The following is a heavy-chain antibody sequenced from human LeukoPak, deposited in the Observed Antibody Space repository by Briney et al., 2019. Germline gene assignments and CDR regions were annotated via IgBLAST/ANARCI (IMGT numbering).Heavy chain of an antibody. CDR2: IYYSGTT. J-gene: IGHJ3*02. V-gene: IGHV4-39*07. CDR3: ARDRRYDFWSGPVDAFDI. D-gene: IGHD3-3*01. Sequence: PSETLSLTCTVSGGSISSSPYYWGWIRQPPGKGLEWIGSIYYSGTTHYNPSLESRVTITVDTSKNQFSLKLSSVTAADTAVYYCARDRRYDFWSGPVDAFDIWGQGTMVTVSS. CDR1: GGSISSSPYY.